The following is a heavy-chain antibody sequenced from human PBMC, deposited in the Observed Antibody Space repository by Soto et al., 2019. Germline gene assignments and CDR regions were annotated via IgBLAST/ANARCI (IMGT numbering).Heavy chain of an antibody. CDR1: GGSISNFY. Sequence: QVQLQESGPGLVKPSETLSLTCTVSGGSISNFYWTWIRQPPGKGLEWIGNVHYSGSINYNPSLKSRLTTSVDTAKNQLSLNLCSVTDADTAVYYCARHKDAGSDRGGMDVWGQGTTVTVSS. V-gene: IGHV4-59*08. J-gene: IGHJ6*02. CDR3: ARHKDAGSDRGGMDV. D-gene: IGHD6-25*01. CDR2: VHYSGSI.